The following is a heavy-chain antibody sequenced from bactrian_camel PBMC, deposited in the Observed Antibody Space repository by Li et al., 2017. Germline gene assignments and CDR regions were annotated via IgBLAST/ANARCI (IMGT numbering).Heavy chain of an antibody. CDR3: AARGPYCYTKLSVRDFTY. V-gene: IGHV3S25*01. Sequence: QLVESGGGSVQPGGSLRLSCSPVSPTYNRNCMAWFRQAPGKEREGVARIATGSGNTYYADSVKGRFTISQDNAKNTVYLQMNSLKPEDTAMYYCAARGPYCYTKLSVRDFTYWGQGTQVTVS. CDR2: IATGSGNT. J-gene: IGHJ6*01. CDR1: SPTYNRNC. D-gene: IGHD2*01.